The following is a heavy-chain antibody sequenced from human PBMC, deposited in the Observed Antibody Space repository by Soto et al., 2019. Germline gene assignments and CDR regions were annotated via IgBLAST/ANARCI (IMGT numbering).Heavy chain of an antibody. J-gene: IGHJ5*02. CDR3: AADKPYYDFWSGYFYNWFDP. Sequence: CGSLRLSCAASGFSFSSYSMNWVRQAPGKGLEWVSSISSSSSYIYYADSVKGRFTISRDNAKNSLYLQMNSLRAEDTAVYYCAADKPYYDFWSGYFYNWFDPWGQGALVTVSS. V-gene: IGHV3-21*01. CDR1: GFSFSSYS. D-gene: IGHD3-3*01. CDR2: ISSSSSYI.